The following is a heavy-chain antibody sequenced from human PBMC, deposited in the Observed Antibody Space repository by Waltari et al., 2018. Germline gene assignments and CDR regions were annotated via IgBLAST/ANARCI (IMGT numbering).Heavy chain of an antibody. J-gene: IGHJ3*02. CDR1: GYSISRGSS. D-gene: IGHD3-10*01. CDR2: IYHSGST. V-gene: IGHV4-38-2*01. CDR3: AGNYYGSGSYYRSDAFDI. Sequence: QVQLQESGPGRVKPSETLSLTCAVSGYSISRGSSWGWIRQPPGQGLEWIGSIYHSGSTYYNPSLKSRVTISVDTSKNQFSLKLSSVTAADTAVYYCAGNYYGSGSYYRSDAFDIWGQGTMVTVSS.